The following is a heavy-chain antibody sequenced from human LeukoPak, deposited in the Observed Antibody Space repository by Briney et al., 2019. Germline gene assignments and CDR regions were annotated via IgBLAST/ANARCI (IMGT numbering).Heavy chain of an antibody. CDR1: GYTFTSYD. J-gene: IGHJ3*02. CDR2: MNPNSGGT. CDR3: ARTHYYDSSGDNNAFDI. Sequence: ASVKVSCKASGYTFTSYDFNWVRQATGQRPEWMGWMNPNSGGTNYAQKFQGRATMTRDTSISTAHMELSRLRSDDTAVYYCARTHYYDSSGDNNAFDIWGQGTMVTVSS. V-gene: IGHV1-2*02. D-gene: IGHD3-22*01.